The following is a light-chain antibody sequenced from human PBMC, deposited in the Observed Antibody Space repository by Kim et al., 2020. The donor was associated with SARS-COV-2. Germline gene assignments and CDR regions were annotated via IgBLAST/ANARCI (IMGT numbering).Light chain of an antibody. CDR3: AAWDDSLNAWV. V-gene: IGLV1-44*01. CDR1: SPNIGSNT. J-gene: IGLJ3*02. CDR2: GSD. Sequence: GQRVTIACSGSSPNIGSNTVNWYQQLPGTAPKLLIYGSDHRPSGVPDRFSGSKSGTSASLAISGPQSEDEADYYCAAWDDSLNAWVFGGGTQLTVL.